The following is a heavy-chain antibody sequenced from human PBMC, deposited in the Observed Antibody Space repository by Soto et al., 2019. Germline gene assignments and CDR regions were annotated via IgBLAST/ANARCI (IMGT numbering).Heavy chain of an antibody. CDR2: IYWDDDK. D-gene: IGHD6-13*01. CDR3: AHRKQQLVRSYYYYYMDV. CDR1: GFSLSTSGVG. V-gene: IGHV2-5*02. Sequence: QITLKESGPTLVKPTQTLTLTCTFSGFSLSTSGVGVGWIRQPPGKALEWLALIYWDDDKRYSPSLKSRLTITKDTSKNQVVLTMTNMDPVDTATYYCAHRKQQLVRSYYYYYMDVWGKGTTVTVSS. J-gene: IGHJ6*03.